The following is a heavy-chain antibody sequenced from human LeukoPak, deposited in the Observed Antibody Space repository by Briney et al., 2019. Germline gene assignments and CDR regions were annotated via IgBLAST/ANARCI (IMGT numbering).Heavy chain of an antibody. CDR3: AREDQGTWGY. J-gene: IGHJ4*02. CDR1: GGSISSYY. D-gene: IGHD3-16*01. Sequence: SETLSLTCTVSGGSISSYYWSWIRQPPGKGLEWIGYIYYSGSTNYNPSLKSRVTISVDTSKNQLSLKLSSATAADTAVYYCAREDQGTWGYWGQGTLVTVSS. CDR2: IYYSGST. V-gene: IGHV4-59*01.